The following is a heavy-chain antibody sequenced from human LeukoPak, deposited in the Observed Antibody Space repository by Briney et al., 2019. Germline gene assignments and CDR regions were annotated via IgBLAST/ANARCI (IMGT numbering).Heavy chain of an antibody. CDR1: GFTFSSYS. J-gene: IGHJ6*03. D-gene: IGHD3-16*01. CDR3: ARERIMHYYSIDV. CDR2: SSSSSTI. Sequence: GGSLRLSCATSGFTFSSYSMNWVRQAPGKGLEWVSYSSSSSTIYYADSVKGRFTLSRDNAKNSLYLQMNSLRAEDTAVYYCARERIMHYYSIDVWGKGTTVTVSS. V-gene: IGHV3-48*01.